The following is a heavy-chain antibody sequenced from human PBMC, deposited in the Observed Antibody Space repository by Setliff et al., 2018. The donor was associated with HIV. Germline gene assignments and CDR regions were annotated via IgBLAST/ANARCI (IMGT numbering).Heavy chain of an antibody. D-gene: IGHD3-22*01. Sequence: PSETLSLTCTVSGDSINKGAIYWTWVRQRPGQGLEWIGYTYHTGSTHYNPSLKSRVTISVDTSENQFSLKLSSVTAADTAVYYCARRYYDSSGYYYPFGYWGQGTLVTVSS. V-gene: IGHV4-30-4*08. J-gene: IGHJ4*02. CDR1: GDSINKGAIY. CDR3: ARRYYDSSGYYYPFGY. CDR2: TYHTGST.